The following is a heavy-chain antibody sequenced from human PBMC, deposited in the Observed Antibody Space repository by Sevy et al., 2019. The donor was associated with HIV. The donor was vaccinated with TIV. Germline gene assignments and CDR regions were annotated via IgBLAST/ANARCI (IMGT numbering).Heavy chain of an antibody. CDR3: ARSRSNYGDYYFDY. Sequence: GGSLGLSCAASGFTFSAYYMTWIRQAPGKGLEWVSYISSGSTYTNYADSVKGRFTVSRDNAKNSLYLQMNSLRAEDTAVYYCARSRSNYGDYYFDYWGQGTLVTVSS. V-gene: IGHV3-11*06. D-gene: IGHD4-17*01. CDR2: ISSGSTYT. J-gene: IGHJ4*02. CDR1: GFTFSAYY.